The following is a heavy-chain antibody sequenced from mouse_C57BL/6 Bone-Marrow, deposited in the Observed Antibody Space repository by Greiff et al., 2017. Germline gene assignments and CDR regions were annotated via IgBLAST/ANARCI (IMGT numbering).Heavy chain of an antibody. V-gene: IGHV1-26*01. CDR2: INPNNGGT. J-gene: IGHJ2*01. Sequence: EVQLQQSGPELVKPGASVKISCKASGYTFTDYYMNWVKQSHGKSLEWIGDINPNNGGTSYNQKFKGKATLTVDTSSSTAYMQLSSLTSEDSAVYYCARNHLPYYFDYWGQGTTLTVSS. CDR3: ARNHLPYYFDY. CDR1: GYTFTDYY.